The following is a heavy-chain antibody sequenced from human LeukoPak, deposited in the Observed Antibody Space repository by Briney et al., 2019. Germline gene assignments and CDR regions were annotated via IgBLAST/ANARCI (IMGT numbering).Heavy chain of an antibody. CDR3: ARPRYAGGIDAFYI. CDR2: IYHSGST. Sequence: PSETLSLTCAVSGGSISSSNWWSWVRQPPGEGLEWIGEIYHSGSTNYNPSLKSRVTISVDRSKNQFSLKLSSVTAADTAIYYCARPRYAGGIDAFYIWGPGTMVTVSS. J-gene: IGHJ3*02. D-gene: IGHD5-12*01. CDR1: GGSISSSNW. V-gene: IGHV4-4*02.